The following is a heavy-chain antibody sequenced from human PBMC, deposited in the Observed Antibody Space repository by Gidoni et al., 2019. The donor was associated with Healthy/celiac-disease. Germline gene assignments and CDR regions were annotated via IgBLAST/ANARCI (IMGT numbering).Heavy chain of an antibody. V-gene: IGHV4-61*02. CDR1: GGSISSGSYY. Sequence: QVQLQESGPGLVKPSQTLSLTCTVSGGSISSGSYYWSWIRQPAGKGLEWIGRICTSGSTNYNPSLKSRVTISVDTSKNQFSLKLSSVTAADTAVYYCARVSCGGDCYSPADYGMDVWGQGTTVTVSS. J-gene: IGHJ6*02. D-gene: IGHD2-21*02. CDR3: ARVSCGGDCYSPADYGMDV. CDR2: ICTSGST.